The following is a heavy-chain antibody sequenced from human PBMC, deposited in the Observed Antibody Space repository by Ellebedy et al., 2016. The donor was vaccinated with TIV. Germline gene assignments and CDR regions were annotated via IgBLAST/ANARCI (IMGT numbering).Heavy chain of an antibody. CDR2: IRSKAYGGTT. Sequence: GESLKISCAASGFTFSSYAMSWVRQAPGKGLEWVGFIRSKAYGGTTEYAASVKGRFTISRDDSKSIAYLQMNSLKTEDTAVYYCTRAPPLVGARYNWFDPWGQGTLVTVSS. CDR1: GFTFSSYA. D-gene: IGHD1-26*01. J-gene: IGHJ5*02. V-gene: IGHV3-49*04. CDR3: TRAPPLVGARYNWFDP.